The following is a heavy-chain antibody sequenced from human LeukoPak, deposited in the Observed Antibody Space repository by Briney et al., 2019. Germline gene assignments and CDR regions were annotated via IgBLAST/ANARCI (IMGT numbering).Heavy chain of an antibody. J-gene: IGHJ4*02. CDR3: AREGDYSGYDLGIDY. D-gene: IGHD5-12*01. CDR2: INPNSGGT. CDR1: GYTFTGYY. Sequence: ASVKVPCRASGYTFTGYYMHWVRQAPGQGLEWMGWINPNSGGTNYAQKFQGRVTMTRDTSISTAYMELSRLRSDDTAVYYCAREGDYSGYDLGIDYWGQGTLVTVSS. V-gene: IGHV1-2*02.